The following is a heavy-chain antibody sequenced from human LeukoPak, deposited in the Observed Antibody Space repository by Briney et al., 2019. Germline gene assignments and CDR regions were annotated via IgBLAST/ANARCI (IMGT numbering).Heavy chain of an antibody. CDR2: IWYDGSNK. CDR3: ARDQGKYQLLYPLFRY. V-gene: IGHV3-30*19. J-gene: IGHJ4*02. D-gene: IGHD2-2*02. Sequence: PGGSLRLSCAASGFTFSSYGMHWVRQAPGKGLEWVAVIWYDGSNKYYADSVKGRFTISRDNSKNTLYLQMNSLRAEDTAVYYCARDQGKYQLLYPLFRYWGQGTLVTVSS. CDR1: GFTFSSYG.